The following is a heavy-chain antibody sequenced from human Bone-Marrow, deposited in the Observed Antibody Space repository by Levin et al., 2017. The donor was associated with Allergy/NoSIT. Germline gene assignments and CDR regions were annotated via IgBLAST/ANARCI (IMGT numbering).Heavy chain of an antibody. CDR2: TRNKANSYTT. D-gene: IGHD4-23*01. Sequence: AGGSLRLSCAASGFTFSDHYMDWVRQAPGKGLEWVGRTRNKANSYTTEYAASVKGRFTISRDDSKNSLYLQMNSLKIEDTAVYYCVRDHNGGNSMGYWGQGTLVTVSS. CDR1: GFTFSDHY. CDR3: VRDHNGGNSMGY. V-gene: IGHV3-72*01. J-gene: IGHJ4*02.